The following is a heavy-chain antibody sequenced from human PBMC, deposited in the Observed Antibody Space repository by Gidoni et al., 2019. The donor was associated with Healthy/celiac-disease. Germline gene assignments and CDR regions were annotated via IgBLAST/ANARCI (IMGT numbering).Heavy chain of an antibody. CDR1: GFTFSDYD. D-gene: IGHD4-17*01. CDR3: ARSNYGDHKL. CDR2: ISSSGSTI. V-gene: IGHV3-11*01. J-gene: IGHJ4*02. Sequence: QVHLVDSGCRLVKPDRSLRLSFSASGFTFSDYDMRWIRQAPGKGLEWVSDISSSGSTIYYADYVKGRFTISRDNAKNSLYLQMNSLRAEDTAVYYCARSNYGDHKLWGQGTLVTVAS.